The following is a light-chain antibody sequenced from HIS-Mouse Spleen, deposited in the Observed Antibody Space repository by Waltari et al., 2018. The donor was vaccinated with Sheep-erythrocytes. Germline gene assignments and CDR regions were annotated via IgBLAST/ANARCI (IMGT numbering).Light chain of an antibody. CDR2: AAT. CDR1: QSISSY. CDR3: QQSYSTPQFT. J-gene: IGKJ3*01. V-gene: IGKV1-39*01. Sequence: DIQMTQSPSSLSASVGDRVTITCRASQSISSYLNWYQQKPGKAPKLLIYAATSLQSGVPSRFSGSRSGTDFTLTISSLQPQDFATYYCQQSYSTPQFTFGPATKVDIK.